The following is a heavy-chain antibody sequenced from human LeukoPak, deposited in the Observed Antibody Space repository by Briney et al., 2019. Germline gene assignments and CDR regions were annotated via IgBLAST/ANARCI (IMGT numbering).Heavy chain of an antibody. D-gene: IGHD6-13*01. CDR3: ARNERQLLRFNP. J-gene: IGHJ5*02. CDR2: IYTSGST. Sequence: SQTLSLTCTVSGGSISSGSYYWSWIRQPAGKGLEWIGRIYTSGSTNYNPSLKSRVTISVDTSKNQFSLKLSSVAAADSAVYYCARNERQLLRFNPWGRGALVTVSS. V-gene: IGHV4-61*02. CDR1: GGSISSGSYY.